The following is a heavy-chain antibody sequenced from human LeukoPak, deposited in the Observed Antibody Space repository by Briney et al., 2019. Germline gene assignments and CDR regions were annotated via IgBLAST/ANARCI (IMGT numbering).Heavy chain of an antibody. J-gene: IGHJ4*02. V-gene: IGHV3-30*18. CDR2: ISYGGSNK. CDR1: GFTFSSYG. D-gene: IGHD3-10*01. CDR3: AKPYGSGSYYHRFDY. Sequence: GGSLRLSCAASGFTFSSYGMHWVRQAPGKGLEWVAVISYGGSNKYYADSVKGRFTISRDNSKNTLYLQMNSLRAEDTAVYYCAKPYGSGSYYHRFDYWGQGTLVTVSS.